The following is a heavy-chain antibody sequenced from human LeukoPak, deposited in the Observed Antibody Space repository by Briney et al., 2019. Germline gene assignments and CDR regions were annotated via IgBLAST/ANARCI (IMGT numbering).Heavy chain of an antibody. J-gene: IGHJ4*02. CDR2: IYYSGST. Sequence: SETLSLTCTVSGGSISSYYWSWIRQPPGKGLEWIGSIYYSGSTYYNPSLKSRVTISVDTSKNQFSLKLSSVTAADTAVYYCARGSSSWVIDYWGQGTLVTVSS. V-gene: IGHV4-59*12. D-gene: IGHD6-13*01. CDR1: GGSISSYY. CDR3: ARGSSSWVIDY.